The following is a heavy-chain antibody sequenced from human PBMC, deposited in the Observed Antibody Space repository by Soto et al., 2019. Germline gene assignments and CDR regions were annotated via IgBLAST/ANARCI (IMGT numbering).Heavy chain of an antibody. Sequence: GGSLRLSCVGSGFTFSRNWMTWVRQAPGKGLEWVGNIRQDGSEKNYVDSVKGRFTISRDNAKNSLYLQMNSLRAEDTAVYYCAREIVVARGASYFDYWGPGTLVTVSS. CDR1: GFTFSRNW. J-gene: IGHJ4*02. D-gene: IGHD2-2*01. CDR3: AREIVVARGASYFDY. CDR2: IRQDGSEK. V-gene: IGHV3-7*04.